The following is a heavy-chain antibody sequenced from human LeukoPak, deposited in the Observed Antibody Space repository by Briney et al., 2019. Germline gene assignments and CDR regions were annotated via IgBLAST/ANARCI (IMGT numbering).Heavy chain of an antibody. Sequence: GRSLRLSCAASGFTFSSYAMHWVRQAPGKGLGWVAVISYDGSNKYYADSVKGRFTISRDNSKNTLYLQMNSLRAEDTAVYYCAREGHYYYYYYMDVWGKGTTVTVSS. CDR3: AREGHYYYYYYMDV. J-gene: IGHJ6*03. CDR1: GFTFSSYA. V-gene: IGHV3-30*01. CDR2: ISYDGSNK.